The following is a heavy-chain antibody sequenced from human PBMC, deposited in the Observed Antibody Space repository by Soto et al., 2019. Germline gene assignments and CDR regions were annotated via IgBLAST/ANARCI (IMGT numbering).Heavy chain of an antibody. V-gene: IGHV4-34*01. CDR3: ARDKITGLFDY. CDR1: GGSFSGYS. Sequence: QVQLQQWGAGLLKPSETLSLTCAVYGGSFSGYSWTWIRQPPGTGLEWIGEINHTGSTNYNPSLKSRVTISVDTSKNPFSLTLTSVIAADTAVYYCARDKITGLFDYWGQGTLLTVSS. CDR2: INHTGST. D-gene: IGHD2-8*02. J-gene: IGHJ4*02.